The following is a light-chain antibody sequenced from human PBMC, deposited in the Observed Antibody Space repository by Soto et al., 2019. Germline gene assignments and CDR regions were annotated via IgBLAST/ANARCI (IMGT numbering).Light chain of an antibody. Sequence: EIVLTQSQATLSLSPGARASLSCRAGQSVSSYLAWSQQKPGQAPRLLIADASIRATGIPARFSGSGSVTGFTLTVSSLVPEACAVHDCEQGRTWPWTSGQGPKVVIK. CDR1: QSVSSY. V-gene: IGKV3-11*01. CDR2: DAS. CDR3: EQGRTWPWT. J-gene: IGKJ1*01.